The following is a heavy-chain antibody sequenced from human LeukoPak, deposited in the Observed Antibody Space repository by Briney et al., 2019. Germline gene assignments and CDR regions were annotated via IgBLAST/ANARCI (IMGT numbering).Heavy chain of an antibody. CDR3: ARNRGSDGSDQLDP. CDR2: IFSSGTI. Sequence: KPSETLSLTCTVSGGSINNYVLIWIRQPAGKRLEWIGRIFSSGTINYNPSLKSRATMSVDTSKNQFSLKLSSVTAADAAVYYCARNRGSDGSDQLDPWGQGTLVTVSS. D-gene: IGHD3-10*01. V-gene: IGHV4-4*07. J-gene: IGHJ5*02. CDR1: GGSINNYV.